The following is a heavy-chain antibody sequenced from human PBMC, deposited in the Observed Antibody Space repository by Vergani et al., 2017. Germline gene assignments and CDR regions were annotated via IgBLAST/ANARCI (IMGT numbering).Heavy chain of an antibody. Sequence: QVQLQESGPGLVKPSQTLSLTCTVSGGSVSSGSHYWSWIRQPPGKGLEWIGEINHRGSTNYNPSLKSRVTISVDTSKNQFSLKLGSVTAADTAVYYCAGGEGPYLYWGQGTLVSVSS. CDR3: AGGEGPYLY. J-gene: IGHJ4*02. D-gene: IGHD3-10*01. CDR1: GGSVSSGSHY. V-gene: IGHV4-61*01. CDR2: INHRGST.